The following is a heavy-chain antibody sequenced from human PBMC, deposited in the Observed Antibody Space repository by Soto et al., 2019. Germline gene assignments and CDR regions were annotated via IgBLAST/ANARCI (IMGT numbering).Heavy chain of an antibody. J-gene: IGHJ4*02. Sequence: PVESLKLSCQVSEYSFSIYWIAWVRQKPGKGLEWMGRIDPSGSQTYYSPSFRGHVTISVTKSITTVFLQWSSLRASDTAMYYCARQIYDSDTGPNFQYYFDSWGQGTPVTVSS. D-gene: IGHD3-22*01. CDR3: ARQIYDSDTGPNFQYYFDS. CDR1: EYSFSIYW. V-gene: IGHV5-10-1*01. CDR2: IDPSGSQT.